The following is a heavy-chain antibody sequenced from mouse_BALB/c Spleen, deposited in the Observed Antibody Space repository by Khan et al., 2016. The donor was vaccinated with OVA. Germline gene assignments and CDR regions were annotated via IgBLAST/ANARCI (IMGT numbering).Heavy chain of an antibody. CDR3: ARGYDCFAY. D-gene: IGHD2-14*01. V-gene: IGHV1-26*01. J-gene: IGHJ3*01. CDR2: VNPNTGGS. CDR1: GYSFTLYY. Sequence: MQLEESGPDLVKPGASVKISCKASGYSFTLYYMTWVKQSHGKSLEWIGRVNPNTGGSDYNQEFKGKAILTVDKSSNTAYMELHSLTSEDSAVYYCARGYDCFAYWGQGTLVTVSA.